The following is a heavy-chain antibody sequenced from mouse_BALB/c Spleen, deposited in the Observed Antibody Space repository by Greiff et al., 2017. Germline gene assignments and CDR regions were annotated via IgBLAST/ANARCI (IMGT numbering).Heavy chain of an antibody. CDR3: ASGLGLRGAMDY. CDR2: IHYSGST. J-gene: IGHJ4*01. Sequence: EVQLQQSGPDLVKPSQSLSLTCTVTGYSITSGYSWHWIRQFPGNKLEWMGYIHYSGSTNYNPSLKSRISITRDTSKNQFFLQLNSVTTEDTATYYCASGLGLRGAMDYWGQGTSVTVSS. CDR1: GYSITSGYS. V-gene: IGHV3-1*02. D-gene: IGHD3-1*01.